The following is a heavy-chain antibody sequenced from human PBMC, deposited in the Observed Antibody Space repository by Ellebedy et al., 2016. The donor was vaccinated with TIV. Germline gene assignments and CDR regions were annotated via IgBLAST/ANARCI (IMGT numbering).Heavy chain of an antibody. CDR2: ISNSGSSI. D-gene: IGHD3-3*01. V-gene: IGHV3-11*01. Sequence: GGSLRLXXAASGFTFSDSWMSWIRQAPGKGLEWVPYISNSGSSIYYADSVKGRFTISRDSAKNSLYLQMNSLRADDTAVYFCARFPSAWYFDLWGRGTLVTVSS. CDR3: ARFPSAWYFDL. CDR1: GFTFSDSW. J-gene: IGHJ2*01.